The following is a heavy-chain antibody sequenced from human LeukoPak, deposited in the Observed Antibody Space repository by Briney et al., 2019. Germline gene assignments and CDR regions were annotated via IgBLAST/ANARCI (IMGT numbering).Heavy chain of an antibody. CDR2: IYRSGST. CDR3: ARAPLPEDYFDY. J-gene: IGHJ4*02. CDR1: GGSISSSNW. D-gene: IGHD1-26*01. V-gene: IGHV4-4*02. Sequence: SETLSLTCAVSGGSISSSNWWSWVRQPPGQGLEWIGEIYRSGSTNYNPSLKSRVTISVDTSKNQFSLKLSSVTAADTAMYYCARAPLPEDYFDYWGQGTLVTVSS.